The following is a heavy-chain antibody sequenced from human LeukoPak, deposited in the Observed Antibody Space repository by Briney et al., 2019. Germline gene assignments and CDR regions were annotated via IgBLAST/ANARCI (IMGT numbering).Heavy chain of an antibody. CDR1: GFTFSTYP. V-gene: IGHV3-23*01. Sequence: GGSLRLSCTAAGFTFSTYPLTWVRQAPGKGPEWVSTIGTSGDTYYADSVKGRFTISRDNSNNALYLHMNSLRAEDAAVYYCAKSKIVQGRGYFDLWGRGTLVTVSS. D-gene: IGHD1-26*01. CDR3: AKSKIVQGRGYFDL. J-gene: IGHJ2*01. CDR2: IGTSGDT.